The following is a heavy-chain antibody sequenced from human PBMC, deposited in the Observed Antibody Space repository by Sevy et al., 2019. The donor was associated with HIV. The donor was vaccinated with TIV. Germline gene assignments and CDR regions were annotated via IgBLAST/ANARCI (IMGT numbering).Heavy chain of an antibody. V-gene: IGHV3-7*03. CDR2: IKQDGSEK. CDR1: GFTFSSYW. CDR3: ARVSAYYYDSSGHRDY. D-gene: IGHD3-22*01. Sequence: GGSLRLSCAASGFTFSSYWMSWVRQAPGKGLEWVANIKQDGSEKYYVDYVKGRFTISRDNAKNTLYLQMNSLRAEDTAVYYCARVSAYYYDSSGHRDYWGQGTLVTVSS. J-gene: IGHJ4*02.